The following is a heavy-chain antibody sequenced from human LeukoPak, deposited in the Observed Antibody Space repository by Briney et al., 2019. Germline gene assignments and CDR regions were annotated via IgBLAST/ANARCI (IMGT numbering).Heavy chain of an antibody. J-gene: IGHJ6*03. CDR3: ARDSGYDSYSYGPGYYYYMDA. CDR1: GGSISSYY. D-gene: IGHD5-12*01. V-gene: IGHV4-4*07. Sequence: SETLSLTCTVSGGSISSYYWSWIRQPAGKGLEWIGRIYTSGSTNYNPSLKSRVTMSVDTSKNQFSLKLSSVTAADTAVYYCARDSGYDSYSYGPGYYYYMDAWGKGTTVTVSS. CDR2: IYTSGST.